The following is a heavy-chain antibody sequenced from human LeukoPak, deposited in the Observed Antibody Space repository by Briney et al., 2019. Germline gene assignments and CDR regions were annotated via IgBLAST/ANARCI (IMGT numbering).Heavy chain of an antibody. Sequence: ASVKVSCKASGGTFSSYAMSWVRQAPGQGLEWMGGIIPIFGTANYAQKFQGRVTITTDESTSTAYMELSSLRSEDTAVYYCARDLVGIGGLDYWGQGTLVTVSS. D-gene: IGHD2-21*01. CDR3: ARDLVGIGGLDY. CDR2: IIPIFGTA. CDR1: GGTFSSYA. J-gene: IGHJ4*02. V-gene: IGHV1-69*05.